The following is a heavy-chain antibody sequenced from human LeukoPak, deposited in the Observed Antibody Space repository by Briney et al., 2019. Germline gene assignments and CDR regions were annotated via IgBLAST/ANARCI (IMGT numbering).Heavy chain of an antibody. D-gene: IGHD1-1*01. CDR2: ISGSSSTI. Sequence: GGSLRLSCAASGFTFSDYSMNWVRQAPGKGLEWVSYISGSSSTIYYADSVKGRFTISRDNAKNTLYLQMNSLRAEDTAVYYCVRDLNGWKNIWGQGTMVTVSS. V-gene: IGHV3-48*04. CDR3: VRDLNGWKNI. CDR1: GFTFSDYS. J-gene: IGHJ3*02.